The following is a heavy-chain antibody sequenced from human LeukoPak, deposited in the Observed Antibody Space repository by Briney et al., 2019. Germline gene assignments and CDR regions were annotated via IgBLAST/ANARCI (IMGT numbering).Heavy chain of an antibody. CDR1: GGSISSYY. CDR3: ARERYCGGDCYSGGGAFDI. D-gene: IGHD2-21*02. V-gene: IGHV4-4*07. Sequence: PSETLSLTCTVSGGSISSYYWSWIRQPAGKGLEWIGRIDTSGNTNYNPSLKSRVTISVDKSKNQFSLKLSSVTAADTAVYYCARERYCGGDCYSGGGAFDIWGQGTMVTVSS. J-gene: IGHJ3*02. CDR2: IDTSGNT.